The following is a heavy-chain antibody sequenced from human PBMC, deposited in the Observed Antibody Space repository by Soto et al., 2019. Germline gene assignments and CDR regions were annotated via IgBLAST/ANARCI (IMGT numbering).Heavy chain of an antibody. V-gene: IGHV4-59*01. Sequence: SETLSLTCTVSGGSISSYYWSWIRQPPGKGLEWIGYIYYSGSTNYNPSLKSRVTISVDTSKNQFSLKLSSVTAADTAVYYCARDLTPLWFGARSDYYYGMDVWGQGTTVTVSS. CDR3: ARDLTPLWFGARSDYYYGMDV. D-gene: IGHD3-10*01. CDR1: GGSISSYY. CDR2: IYYSGST. J-gene: IGHJ6*02.